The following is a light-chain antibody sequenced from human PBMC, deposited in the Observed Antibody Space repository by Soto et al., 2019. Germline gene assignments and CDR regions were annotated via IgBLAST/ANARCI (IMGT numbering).Light chain of an antibody. Sequence: EIVLTQSPGPLSLSPGERVTLSCRASQSVSSSFLAGYQQKPGQAPRLLMFGVASRATGIPDRFRGSGSGTEFSLTISRLEPEDFAVYYCQQYGSSPWTFGQGTKVEIK. CDR2: GVA. CDR1: QSVSSSF. V-gene: IGKV3-20*01. J-gene: IGKJ1*01. CDR3: QQYGSSPWT.